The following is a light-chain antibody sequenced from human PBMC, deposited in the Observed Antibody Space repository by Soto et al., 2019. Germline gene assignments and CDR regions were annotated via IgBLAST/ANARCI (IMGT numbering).Light chain of an antibody. V-gene: IGLV1-47*01. Sequence: QSVLTQPPSASGTPGQRGTISCSGSSSKIGSNYVYWYQQLPGTAPKLLIYRNNQRPSGVPVRFSGSKSGTSASLAISGLRSEDEADYYCAAWDDSLSGLVFGTGTKVTVL. CDR2: RNN. CDR3: AAWDDSLSGLV. CDR1: SSKIGSNY. J-gene: IGLJ1*01.